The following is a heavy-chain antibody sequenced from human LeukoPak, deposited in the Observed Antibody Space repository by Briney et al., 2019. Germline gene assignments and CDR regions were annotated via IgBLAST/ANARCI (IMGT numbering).Heavy chain of an antibody. D-gene: IGHD7-27*01. J-gene: IGHJ5*02. CDR3: ARVRRWLGITGERWFDP. Sequence: EASVKVSCKASGYTFTGYYMHWVRQAPGQGLEWMGWINPNSGGTNYAQKFQGRVTMTRDTSISTAYMELSRLRSDDTAVYYCARVRRWLGITGERWFDPWGQGTLVTVSS. CDR1: GYTFTGYY. V-gene: IGHV1-2*02. CDR2: INPNSGGT.